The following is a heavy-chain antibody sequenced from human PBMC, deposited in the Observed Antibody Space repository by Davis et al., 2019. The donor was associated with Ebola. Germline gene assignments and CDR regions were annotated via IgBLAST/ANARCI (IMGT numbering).Heavy chain of an antibody. CDR3: ARHISLAAAGTGFDY. D-gene: IGHD6-13*01. J-gene: IGHJ4*02. CDR1: GGSFSGYY. CDR2: INHSGST. Sequence: SQTLSLTCAVYGGSFSGYYWSWIRQPPGKGLEWIGEINHSGSTNYNPSLKSRVIISADTSKNQFSLKLTSVTAADTAVYYCARHISLAAAGTGFDYWGQGTLVTVSS. V-gene: IGHV4-34*01.